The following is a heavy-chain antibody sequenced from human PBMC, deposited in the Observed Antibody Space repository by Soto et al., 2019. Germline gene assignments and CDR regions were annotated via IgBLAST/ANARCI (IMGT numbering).Heavy chain of an antibody. J-gene: IGHJ4*02. V-gene: IGHV1-18*01. D-gene: IGHD3-16*01. CDR2: ISAYNGAT. CDR1: GFTFTSYA. CDR3: ARDFTGWPPDGVDS. Sequence: QVHLMQSGAEVKMPGASVKVSCKASGFTFTSYAITWVRQAPGQGLEWMGWISAYNGATNYAQNFQGRVTMTTDSSTSTAYMELGSLTSDDTAVYFCARDFTGWPPDGVDSWGQGTLIIVSA.